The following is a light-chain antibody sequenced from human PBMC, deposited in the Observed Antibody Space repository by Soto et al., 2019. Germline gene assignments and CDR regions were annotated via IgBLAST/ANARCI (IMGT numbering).Light chain of an antibody. CDR2: DAS. J-gene: IGKJ5*01. CDR1: QSVSSY. V-gene: IGKV3-20*01. CDR3: QQYGSSPIT. Sequence: EIVLTQSPCTLSLSQGERATLSCRASQSVSSYLAWYQQQPGQAPRLLIYDASYRATGIPARFIGSGSGTDFTLTISSLEPEDFAVYYCQQYGSSPITFGQGTRLEIK.